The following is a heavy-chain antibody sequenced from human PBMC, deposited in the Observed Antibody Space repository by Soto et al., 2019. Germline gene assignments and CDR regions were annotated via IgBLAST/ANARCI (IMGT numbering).Heavy chain of an antibody. V-gene: IGHV1-69*04. CDR3: AREVVNYFDY. Sequence: SVKVSCKASGGTFSSYTISWVRQAPGQGLEWMGRIIPILGVANYAQKFQGRVTITTDKSTSTAYMELSSLRSEDTAVYYCAREVVNYFDYWGQGTLVTVSS. CDR1: GGTFSSYT. D-gene: IGHD2-15*01. CDR2: IIPILGVA. J-gene: IGHJ4*02.